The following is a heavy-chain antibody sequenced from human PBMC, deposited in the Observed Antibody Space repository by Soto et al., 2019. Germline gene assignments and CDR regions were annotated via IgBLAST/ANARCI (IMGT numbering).Heavy chain of an antibody. Sequence: QVQLVQSGAEVRKPGASVNISCRASGFTFSDHLINWVRQVPGQSLEWMGWINPDNGNTKYSQTFQGRVTISRHSSAGIGYLEVGHLTFEDPAVFCRARGILAVGPPGNDAFGGWGQGTMVTVSS. V-gene: IGHV1-3*01. CDR3: ARGILAVGPPGNDAFGG. J-gene: IGHJ3*01. CDR2: INPDNGNT. D-gene: IGHD2-8*02. CDR1: GFTFSDHL.